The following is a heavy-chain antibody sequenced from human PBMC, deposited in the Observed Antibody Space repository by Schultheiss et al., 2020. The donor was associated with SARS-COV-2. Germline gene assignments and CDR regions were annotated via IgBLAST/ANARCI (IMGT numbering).Heavy chain of an antibody. V-gene: IGHV2-70*01. J-gene: IGHJ4*02. D-gene: IGHD3-3*01. CDR2: IDWDDDK. CDR3: ARVPPRDYDFWSGYYFDY. CDR1: GFSLSTSGMC. Sequence: SGPTLVKPTQTLTLTCTFSGFSLSTSGMCVSWIRQPPGKALEWLALIDWDDDKYYSTSLKTRLTISKDTSKNQVVLTMTNMDPVDTATYYCARVPPRDYDFWSGYYFDYWGQGTLVTVSS.